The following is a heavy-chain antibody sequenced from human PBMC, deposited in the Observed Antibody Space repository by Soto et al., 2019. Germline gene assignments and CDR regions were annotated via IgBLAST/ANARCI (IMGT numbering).Heavy chain of an antibody. J-gene: IGHJ6*02. V-gene: IGHV5-10-1*01. Sequence: GESLKISCKGSGYSFAGYWISWVRQMPGKGLEWMGRIDPSDSYTNYSPSFQGHVTISADKSISTAYLQWSSLKASDTAMFYCAQEYSSSSGYYYYGMDVWGQGTTVTVSS. D-gene: IGHD6-6*01. CDR2: IDPSDSYT. CDR1: GYSFAGYW. CDR3: AQEYSSSSGYYYYGMDV.